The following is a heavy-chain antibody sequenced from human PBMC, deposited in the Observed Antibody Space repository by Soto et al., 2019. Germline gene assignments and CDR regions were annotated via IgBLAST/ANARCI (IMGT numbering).Heavy chain of an antibody. V-gene: IGHV1-18*01. CDR1: GYTFTSYV. CDR3: ARATIFGVVIIPEDFDY. Sequence: SSVKVSCKASGYTFTSYVISWVRQAPGQGLEWMGWISAYNGNTNYAQKLQGRVTMTTDTSTSTAYMELRSLRSDDTAVYYCARATIFGVVIIPEDFDYWGQGTLVTVSS. CDR2: ISAYNGNT. J-gene: IGHJ4*02. D-gene: IGHD3-3*01.